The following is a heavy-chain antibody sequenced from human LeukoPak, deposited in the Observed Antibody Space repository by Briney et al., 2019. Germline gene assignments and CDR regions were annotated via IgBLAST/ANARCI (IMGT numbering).Heavy chain of an antibody. D-gene: IGHD2-15*01. CDR3: ASIVVVAATGGWFDP. V-gene: IGHV4-39*07. CDR1: GGSISSSSYY. Sequence: SETLSLTCTVSGGSISSSSYYWGWIRQPPGKGLEWIGSIYYSGSTYCNPSLKSRVTISVDTSKNQFSLKLSSVTAADTAVYYCASIVVVAATGGWFDPWGQGTLVTVSS. CDR2: IYYSGST. J-gene: IGHJ5*02.